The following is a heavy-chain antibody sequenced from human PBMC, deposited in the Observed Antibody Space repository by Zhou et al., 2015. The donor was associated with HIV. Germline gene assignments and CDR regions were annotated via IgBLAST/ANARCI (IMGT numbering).Heavy chain of an antibody. CDR2: ISYDGSK. V-gene: IGHV3-33*05. J-gene: IGHJ2*01. Sequence: QVQLVESGGGVVQPGRSLRLSCAASGFTFSSYGMHWVRQAPGKGLEWVAVISYDGSKYYADSVKGRFTISRDNSKNTLYLQMNSLRAVGRRRRRSYLRGRRKGVSEGYRYQRYF. D-gene: IGHD1-14*01. CDR3: YLRGRRKGVSEGYRYQRYF. CDR1: GFTFSSYG.